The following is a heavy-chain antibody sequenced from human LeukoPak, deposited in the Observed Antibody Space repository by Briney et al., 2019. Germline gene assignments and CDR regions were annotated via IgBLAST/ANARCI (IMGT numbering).Heavy chain of an antibody. V-gene: IGHV1-69*04. CDR2: IIPILGIA. Sequence: SVKVSCKAFGGTFSSYAISWVRQAPGQGLEWMGRIIPILGIANYAQKFQGRVTITADKSTSTAYMELSSLRSEDTAVYYCARDLAPLLFDYWGQGTLVTVSS. CDR1: GGTFSSYA. D-gene: IGHD2-15*01. CDR3: ARDLAPLLFDY. J-gene: IGHJ4*02.